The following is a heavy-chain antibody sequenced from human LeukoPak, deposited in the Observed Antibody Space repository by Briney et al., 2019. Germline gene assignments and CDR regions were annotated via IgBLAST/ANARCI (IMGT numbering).Heavy chain of an antibody. Sequence: GGSLRLSCAASGFTFSSYWMSWGRQAPGKGLEWVANIKQDGSEKYYVDSVKGRFTISRDNAKNSLYLQMNSLRAEDTAVYYCAREYSGYDSAVNYYYYGMDVWGQGTTVTVSS. CDR2: IKQDGSEK. D-gene: IGHD5-12*01. CDR1: GFTFSSYW. CDR3: AREYSGYDSAVNYYYYGMDV. J-gene: IGHJ6*02. V-gene: IGHV3-7*01.